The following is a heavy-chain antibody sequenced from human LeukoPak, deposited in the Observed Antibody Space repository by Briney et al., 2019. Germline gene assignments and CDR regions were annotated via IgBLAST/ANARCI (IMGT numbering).Heavy chain of an antibody. V-gene: IGHV3-49*04. CDR3: TRDPYYYDSSGHEWFDP. D-gene: IGHD3-22*01. CDR1: GFSFGDYA. Sequence: SGGSLRLSCTSSGFSFGDYAMSWVRQAPGKGLEWVGFIRSKAYGATTEYAASVKGRFPISRDDSKSIAYLQMNSLKTEDTAVYYCTRDPYYYDSSGHEWFDPWGQGTLVTVSS. CDR2: IRSKAYGATT. J-gene: IGHJ5*02.